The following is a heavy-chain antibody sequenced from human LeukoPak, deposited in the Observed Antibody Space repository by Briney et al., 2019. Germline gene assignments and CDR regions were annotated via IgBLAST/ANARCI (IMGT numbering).Heavy chain of an antibody. CDR3: ARSNARDGYNFGY. CDR1: GGSISSSY. V-gene: IGHV4-59*08. J-gene: IGHJ4*02. D-gene: IGHD5-24*01. Sequence: PLETLSLTCTVSGGSISSSYWSWIWQPPGKGLEWIGYFYYSGATNYNPSLKSRVTISVDTSKTQLSLQMTSMTAVDTAVYYCARSNARDGYNFGYWGQGTLVTVSS. CDR2: FYYSGAT.